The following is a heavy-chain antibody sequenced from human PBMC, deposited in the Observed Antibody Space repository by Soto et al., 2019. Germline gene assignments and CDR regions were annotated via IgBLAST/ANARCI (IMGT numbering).Heavy chain of an antibody. J-gene: IGHJ3*01. D-gene: IGHD2-15*01. V-gene: IGHV3-30-3*01. Sequence: GGSLRLSCAASGFTFSSYAMHWVRQAPGKGLEWVAVISNDGSNKYYADSVKGRFTISRDNSKNTLYLQMNSLRAEDTAVYYCARELGYCSGGSCYMDGAFDFWGQGTMVTVSS. CDR2: ISNDGSNK. CDR1: GFTFSSYA. CDR3: ARELGYCSGGSCYMDGAFDF.